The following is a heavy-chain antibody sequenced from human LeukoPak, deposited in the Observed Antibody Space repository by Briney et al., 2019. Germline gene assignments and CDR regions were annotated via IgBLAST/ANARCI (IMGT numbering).Heavy chain of an antibody. CDR2: INSDGSST. D-gene: IGHD4-17*01. Sequence: PGGSLRLSCAASGFTFSSYWMHWVRQAPGKGLVWVSRINSDGSSTSYAGSVKGRFTIPRDNAKNTLYLQMNSLRAEDTAVYYCARDPDYGDYDYWSQGTLVTVSS. CDR1: GFTFSSYW. J-gene: IGHJ4*02. CDR3: ARDPDYGDYDY. V-gene: IGHV3-74*01.